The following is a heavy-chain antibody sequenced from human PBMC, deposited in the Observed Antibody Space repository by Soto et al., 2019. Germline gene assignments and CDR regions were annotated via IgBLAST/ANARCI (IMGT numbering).Heavy chain of an antibody. D-gene: IGHD4-17*01. J-gene: IGHJ4*02. CDR1: GGSISSSSYY. V-gene: IGHV4-39*01. CDR3: ARHGMEVTAMDDYGDYGFDY. Sequence: QLQLQESGPGLVKPSETLSLTCTVSGGSISSSSYYWGWIRQPPGKGLEWIGSIYYSGSTYYNPSLKSRVTISVDTSKNQFSLKLSSVTAADTAVYYCARHGMEVTAMDDYGDYGFDYWGQGTLVTVSS. CDR2: IYYSGST.